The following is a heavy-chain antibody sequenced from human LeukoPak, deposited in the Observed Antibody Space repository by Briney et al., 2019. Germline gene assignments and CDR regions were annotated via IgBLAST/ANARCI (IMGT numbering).Heavy chain of an antibody. V-gene: IGHV4-59*12. CDR1: GGSISSYY. J-gene: IGHJ4*02. CDR2: IYYSGST. CDR3: ARSPESADFDY. Sequence: SETLSLTCTVSGGSISSYYWSWIRQPPGKGLEWIGYIYYSGSTNYNPSLKSRVTMSVDTSKNQFSLKLSSVTAADTAVYYCARSPESADFDYWGQGTLVTVSS.